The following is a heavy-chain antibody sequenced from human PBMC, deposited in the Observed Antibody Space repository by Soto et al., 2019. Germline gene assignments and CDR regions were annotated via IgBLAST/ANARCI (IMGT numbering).Heavy chain of an antibody. CDR1: GYRFTSYW. Sequence: GESLKISCKGSGYRFTSYWIGWVRQMPGKGLEWMGIIYPGDSDTRYSPSFQGQVTISADKSISTAYLQWSSLTAADTAMYYCARQRGFGSGSYYKDAFDIGGHGTMVTVSS. CDR2: IYPGDSDT. CDR3: ARQRGFGSGSYYKDAFDI. D-gene: IGHD3-10*01. J-gene: IGHJ3*02. V-gene: IGHV5-51*01.